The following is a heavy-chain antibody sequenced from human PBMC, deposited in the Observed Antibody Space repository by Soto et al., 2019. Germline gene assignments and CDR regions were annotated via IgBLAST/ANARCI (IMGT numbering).Heavy chain of an antibody. CDR2: IYYSGST. D-gene: IGHD3-10*01. J-gene: IGHJ4*02. V-gene: IGHV4-39*01. CDR3: ARGVVRGVDYFDY. Sequence: PSETLSLTCTVSGGSFSSSSYYWGWIRQPPGKGLEWIGSIYYSGSTYYNPSLKSRVTISVDTSKNQFSLKLSSVTAADTAVYYCARGVVRGVDYFDYWGQGTLVTVSS. CDR1: GGSFSSSSYY.